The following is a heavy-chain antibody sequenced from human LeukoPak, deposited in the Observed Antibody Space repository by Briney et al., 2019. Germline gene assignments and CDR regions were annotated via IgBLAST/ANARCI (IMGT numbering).Heavy chain of an antibody. CDR3: ARDPYSSSCYREENFDY. CDR1: GFTFSCYS. V-gene: IGHV3-21*01. Sequence: GGSLRLSCAASGFTFSCYSMNWARQAPGKGLEWVSSISGSRSYIYYAHSVRGRFTLSRDNAKNSLYLQMNSLRAEDTAVYYCARDPYSSSCYREENFDYWGQGTLVTVSS. CDR2: ISGSRSYI. J-gene: IGHJ4*02. D-gene: IGHD6-13*01.